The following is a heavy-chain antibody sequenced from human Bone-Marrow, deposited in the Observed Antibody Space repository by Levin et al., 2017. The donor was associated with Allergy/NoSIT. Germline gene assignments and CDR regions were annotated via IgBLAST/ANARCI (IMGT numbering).Heavy chain of an antibody. CDR1: GGTSSTDG. J-gene: IGHJ3*02. D-gene: IGHD1-26*01. CDR3: ARDKPGIVGSSEAFDI. V-gene: IGHV1-69*01. CDR2: IVPFYGTT. Sequence: PGESLKISCKASGGTSSTDGITWVRQAPGQGLEWMGEIVPFYGTTTYSQKFRGRVTITAHASTSTVYMDLSSLTSEDTAMYYCARDKPGIVGSSEAFDIWGQGTMVTVSS.